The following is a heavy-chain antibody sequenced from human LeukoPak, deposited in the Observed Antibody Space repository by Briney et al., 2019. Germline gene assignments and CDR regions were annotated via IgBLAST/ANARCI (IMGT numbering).Heavy chain of an antibody. Sequence: GRSLRLSCAASGFTFSSYAMHWVRQAPGKGLEWVTFISYDVSNKNYADSVKGRFTISRDNSKNTLYLQMNSLRVEDTAVYYCARGPDDFWSGYYPLHYWGQGTLVTVSS. D-gene: IGHD3-3*01. V-gene: IGHV3-30-3*01. CDR1: GFTFSSYA. J-gene: IGHJ4*02. CDR2: ISYDVSNK. CDR3: ARGPDDFWSGYYPLHY.